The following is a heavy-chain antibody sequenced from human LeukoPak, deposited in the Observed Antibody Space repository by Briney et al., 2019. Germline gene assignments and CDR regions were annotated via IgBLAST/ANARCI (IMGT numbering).Heavy chain of an antibody. Sequence: ASVKVCCKASGYTFTGYYMHWVRQAPGQGLEWMGWINPNSGGTKYAQTFKGRVTMTRDTSISTAYMELSSLRSDDTAVYYCARDGDTYGYYYYGLDVWGQGTTVTVSS. CDR3: ARDGDTYGYYYYGLDV. V-gene: IGHV1-2*02. CDR1: GYTFTGYY. D-gene: IGHD5-18*01. CDR2: INPNSGGT. J-gene: IGHJ6*02.